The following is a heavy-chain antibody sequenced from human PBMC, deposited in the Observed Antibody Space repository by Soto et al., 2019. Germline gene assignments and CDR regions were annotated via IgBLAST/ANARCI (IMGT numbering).Heavy chain of an antibody. CDR2: ISAYNGNT. CDR1: GYTFTSYG. CDR3: ARLERGYGGSHY. V-gene: IGHV1-18*01. D-gene: IGHD1-1*01. Sequence: QVQLVQSGAEVKKPGASVKVSCKASGYTFTSYGISWVRQAPGQGLEWMGWISAYNGNTNYAQKLQGRVTMTTDITTSRAYMELRGLRSDDTAVYVCARLERGYGGSHYWGQGTLVTVSS. J-gene: IGHJ4*02.